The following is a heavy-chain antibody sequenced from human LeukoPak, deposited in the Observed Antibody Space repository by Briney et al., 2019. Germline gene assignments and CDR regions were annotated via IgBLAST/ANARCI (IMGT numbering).Heavy chain of an antibody. CDR1: GGSISVYH. D-gene: IGHD1-26*01. CDR3: AKEGMGSEATTADGAFDI. V-gene: IGHV4-59*12. Sequence: SETLSLTCTVSGGSISVYHWSWIRQPPGKRLEWIGYLYDTGSTNYNPSLKSRVTISVDTSKNQISLKLSSVTAADTAVYFCAKEGMGSEATTADGAFDIWGQGTTVTVSS. J-gene: IGHJ3*02. CDR2: LYDTGST.